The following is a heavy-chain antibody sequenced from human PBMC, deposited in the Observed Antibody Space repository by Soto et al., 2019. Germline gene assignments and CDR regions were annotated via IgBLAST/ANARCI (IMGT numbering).Heavy chain of an antibody. V-gene: IGHV3-30*18. CDR1: GFTFSSYG. J-gene: IGHJ4*02. Sequence: GGSLRLSCAASGFTFSSYGMQWVRQAPGKGLEWVAVISYNGGHIYYADSVKGRFTISRDNSKNTLYLQTNSLRGEDTAVYYCAKEGATRHLDYWGQGTMVTVSS. D-gene: IGHD6-6*01. CDR3: AKEGATRHLDY. CDR2: ISYNGGHI.